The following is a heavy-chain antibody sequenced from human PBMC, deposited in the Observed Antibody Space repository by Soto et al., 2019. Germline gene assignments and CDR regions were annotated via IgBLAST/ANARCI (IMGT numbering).Heavy chain of an antibody. V-gene: IGHV1-18*01. D-gene: IGHD3-22*01. CDR2: ISAYNGNT. Sequence: QVQLVQSGAEVKKPGASVKVSCKASGYTFTSYGISWVRQAPGQGLEWMGWISAYNGNTNYAQKLQGRVTMTTDTSTSTAYMELRSLRSDDTAVYYCARTPMTYYYDSSCYYGDDAFDIWGQGTMVTVSS. CDR1: GYTFTSYG. J-gene: IGHJ3*02. CDR3: ARTPMTYYYDSSCYYGDDAFDI.